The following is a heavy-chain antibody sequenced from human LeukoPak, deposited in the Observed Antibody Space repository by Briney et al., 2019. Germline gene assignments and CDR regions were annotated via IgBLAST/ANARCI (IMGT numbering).Heavy chain of an antibody. D-gene: IGHD6-19*01. J-gene: IGHJ4*02. CDR2: INHSGSA. V-gene: IGHV4-34*01. Sequence: PSETLSLTCAVYGGSFSGYYWSWIRQPPGKGLEWIGEINHSGSANYNPSLKSRVTISVDTSKNQFSLKLSSVTAADTAVYYCARSSSGWYKGAFDYWGQGTLVTVSS. CDR1: GGSFSGYY. CDR3: ARSSSGWYKGAFDY.